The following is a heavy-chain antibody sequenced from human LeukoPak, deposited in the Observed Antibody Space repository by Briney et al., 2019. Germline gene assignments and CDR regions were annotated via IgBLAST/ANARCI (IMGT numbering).Heavy chain of an antibody. Sequence: GGSLRLSCAASGFIFSQYSMNWVRQAPDKGLEWVTVVSSDGGTTYYTDSVKGRFTISRDNSKNTVYVQMNSLRAEDTAVYYCAKEGAVAGSMWFDLWGQGALVTVSS. CDR2: VSSDGGTT. CDR3: AKEGAVAGSMWFDL. J-gene: IGHJ5*02. CDR1: GFIFSQYS. D-gene: IGHD6-19*01. V-gene: IGHV3-30*18.